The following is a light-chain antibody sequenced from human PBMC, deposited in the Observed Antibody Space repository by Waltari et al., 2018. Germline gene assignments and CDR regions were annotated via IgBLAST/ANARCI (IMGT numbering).Light chain of an antibody. J-gene: IGKJ2*01. CDR1: QSIARN. Sequence: EVLMTQSPPTLSVSPGERATLSCRASQSIARNLAWYQQKPGQAPRLLIYGASTRATDVPDRFSGSESGTEFTLTISSLQSEDFAVYYCQQYNNWRTFGQGTKLEIK. CDR3: QQYNNWRT. V-gene: IGKV3-15*01. CDR2: GAS.